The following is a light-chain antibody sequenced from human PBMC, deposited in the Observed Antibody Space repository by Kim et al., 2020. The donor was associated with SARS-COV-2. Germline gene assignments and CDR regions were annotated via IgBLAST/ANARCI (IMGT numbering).Light chain of an antibody. CDR2: QDS. Sequence: SYELTQPPSVSVSPGQTASITCSGDKVGDKYACWYQQKPGQSPVLVIYQDSKRPSGIPERFSGSNSGNTATLTISGTQAMDGADYYCQAWDSSTVVFGGGTQLTVL. V-gene: IGLV3-1*01. CDR1: KVGDKY. CDR3: QAWDSSTVV. J-gene: IGLJ2*01.